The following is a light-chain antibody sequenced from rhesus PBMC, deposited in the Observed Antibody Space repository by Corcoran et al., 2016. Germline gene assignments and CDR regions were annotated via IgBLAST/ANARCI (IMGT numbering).Light chain of an antibody. V-gene: IGLV2S7*01. J-gene: IGLJ1*01. Sequence: QSAPTQPPSVSGSPGQSVTISCTGTSNDVGAYNYVSWYQQHPGKAPKLMIYDVSKRPSGVSDRFSGSKSGYTASLTISGLQAEDEAAYYCCSYTTSSNYIFGAGTRLTVL. CDR1: SNDVGAYNY. CDR3: CSYTTSSNYI. CDR2: DVS.